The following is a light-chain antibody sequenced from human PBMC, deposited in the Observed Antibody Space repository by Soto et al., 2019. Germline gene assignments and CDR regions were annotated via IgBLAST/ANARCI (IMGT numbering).Light chain of an antibody. V-gene: IGLV1-40*01. CDR2: GNS. CDR3: QSYDSSLSGPFYV. J-gene: IGLJ1*01. CDR1: SSNIGAGYD. Sequence: QSVLTQPPSVSGDPGQRVTISCTGRSSNIGAGYDVHWYQQLPGTAPKLLIYGNSNRPSGVPDRFSGSKSGTSASLAITGLQAEDEADYYCQSYDSSLSGPFYVFGTGTKVTVL.